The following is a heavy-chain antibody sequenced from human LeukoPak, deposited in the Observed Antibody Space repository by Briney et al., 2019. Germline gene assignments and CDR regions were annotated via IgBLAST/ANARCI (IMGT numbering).Heavy chain of an antibody. CDR2: INHSGST. D-gene: IGHD3-10*01. V-gene: IGHV4-34*01. CDR1: GGSFSGYY. CDR3: ARGRLYYYGSGTNYYYYYMDV. J-gene: IGHJ6*03. Sequence: KPSETLSLTCAVYGGSFSGYYWSWIRQPPGKGLEWIGEINHSGSTNYNPSLKSRVTISVDTSKNQFSLKLSSVTAADTAVYYCARGRLYYYGSGTNYYYYYMDVWGKGTTVTVSS.